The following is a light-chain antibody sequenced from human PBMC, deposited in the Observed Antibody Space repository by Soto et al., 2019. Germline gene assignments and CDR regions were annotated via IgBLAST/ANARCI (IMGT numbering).Light chain of an antibody. J-gene: IGKJ1*01. Sequence: IVLTQSPGTLSLSPGERATLSCRASQSVSSSYLAWYQQKPGQAPRLLIYGASTRATGIPARFSSSGSGTEFTLTSSSLQAEDFAVYYCQQYSIWRTFGQGTKVDIK. CDR2: GAS. CDR1: QSVSSSY. V-gene: IGKV3-20*01. CDR3: QQYSIWRT.